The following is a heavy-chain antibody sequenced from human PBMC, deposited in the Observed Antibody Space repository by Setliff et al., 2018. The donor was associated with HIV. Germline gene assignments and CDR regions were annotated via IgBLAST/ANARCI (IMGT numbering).Heavy chain of an antibody. D-gene: IGHD3-10*01. CDR2: INPNSGGT. Sequence: ASVKVSCKASGHTFTGYYMHWVRQAPGQGLEWMGRINPNSGGTNYAQKFQGRVTMTRDTSISTAYMELSRLRSDDTAVYYCARGRPSSMVRGVIIGPWGQGTLVTVSS. CDR1: GHTFTGYY. V-gene: IGHV1-2*06. J-gene: IGHJ5*02. CDR3: ARGRPSSMVRGVIIGP.